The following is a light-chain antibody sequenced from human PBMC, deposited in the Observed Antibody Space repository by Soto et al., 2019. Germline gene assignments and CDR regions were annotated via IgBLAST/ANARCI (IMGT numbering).Light chain of an antibody. J-gene: IGKJ2*01. CDR1: QSISSW. Sequence: DIQMTQSPSTLSASVGDRVTITCRASQSISSWLAWYRQKPGKAPKLLICDASSLESGVPSRFSGSGSGTEFTLTISSLQPDDFATYYCQQYNTYPYTFGQGTKLEIK. V-gene: IGKV1-5*01. CDR2: DAS. CDR3: QQYNTYPYT.